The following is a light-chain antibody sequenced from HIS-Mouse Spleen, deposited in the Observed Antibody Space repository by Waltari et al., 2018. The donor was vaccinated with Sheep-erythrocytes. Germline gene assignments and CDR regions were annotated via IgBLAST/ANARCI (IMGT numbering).Light chain of an antibody. CDR1: SSDFGRYNY. V-gene: IGLV2-11*01. J-gene: IGLJ1*01. Sequence: QSALTQPRSVSGSPGQSVTISCTGTSSDFGRYNYVSWYQQPPGKAPKLMIYDFSKRPSGVPDRFSGSKSGNTASLTISGLQAEDEADYYCCSYAGSYNHVFATGTKVTVL. CDR3: CSYAGSYNHV. CDR2: DFS.